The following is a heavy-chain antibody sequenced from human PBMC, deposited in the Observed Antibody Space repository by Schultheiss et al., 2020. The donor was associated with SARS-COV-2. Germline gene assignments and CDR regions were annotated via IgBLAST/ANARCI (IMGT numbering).Heavy chain of an antibody. D-gene: IGHD2-15*01. Sequence: GGSLRLSCAASGFTFSSYGMHWVRQAPGKGLEWVAVISYDGSNKYYADSVKGRFTISRDNSKNTLYLQMNSLRAEDTAVYYCARVLPSGGSCVFDYWGQGTLVTVSS. V-gene: IGHV3-30*03. CDR1: GFTFSSYG. CDR3: ARVLPSGGSCVFDY. J-gene: IGHJ4*02. CDR2: ISYDGSNK.